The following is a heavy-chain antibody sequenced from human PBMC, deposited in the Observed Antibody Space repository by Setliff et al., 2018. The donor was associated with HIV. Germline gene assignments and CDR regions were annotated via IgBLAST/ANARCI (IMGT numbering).Heavy chain of an antibody. J-gene: IGHJ4*02. CDR3: ARVADSSGYYHLDY. V-gene: IGHV4-34*01. Sequence: SETLPLTCAVYGGSFSGYSWSWIRQPPGKGPEWIGEVYQSGSSNYDPSLKSRVTISVDTSKKQFSLKLSSVTAADTAVYHCARVADSSGYYHLDYWGQGTLVTVSS. CDR2: VYQSGSS. CDR1: GGSFSGYS. D-gene: IGHD3-22*01.